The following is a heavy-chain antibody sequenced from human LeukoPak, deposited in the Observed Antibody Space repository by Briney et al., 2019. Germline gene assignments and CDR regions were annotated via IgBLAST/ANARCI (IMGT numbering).Heavy chain of an antibody. J-gene: IGHJ4*02. CDR2: ISGSGGNT. Sequence: GGSLRLSCAASGFTFSSYAMSWVRQAPGKGLEWVSAISGSGGNTYYADSVKGRFTISRDNSKNTLYLQMNSLRAEDTAVYYCARKSRGRQDFDYWGQGTLVTVSS. D-gene: IGHD2-15*01. CDR1: GFTFSSYA. CDR3: ARKSRGRQDFDY. V-gene: IGHV3-23*01.